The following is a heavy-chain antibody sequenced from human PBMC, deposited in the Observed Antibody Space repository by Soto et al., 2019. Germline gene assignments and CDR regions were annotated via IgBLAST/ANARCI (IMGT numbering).Heavy chain of an antibody. Sequence: QVQLQESGPGLVMPSGTLSLTCGVSGGSITSSYCWVWVRQPPGKGLEWIGQIYDSGSTTYNPSLKRRVTISGGKSQGQFPLRLSPLTAADTAGYYCARAIGAPRNLDYWGQGTLVTV. CDR1: GGSITSSYC. V-gene: IGHV4-4*02. CDR2: IYDSGST. J-gene: IGHJ4*02. CDR3: ARAIGAPRNLDY.